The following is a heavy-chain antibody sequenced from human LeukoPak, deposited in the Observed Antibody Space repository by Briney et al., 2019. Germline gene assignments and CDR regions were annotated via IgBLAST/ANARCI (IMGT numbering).Heavy chain of an antibody. CDR3: AKRSCSDVACYHYFDY. Sequence: PGGSLRLSCAASGFTFSSYWMTWVRQAPGKGLEWVSAISSSADTTYYADSAKGRFTISRDNSKNTLDLHMSSLRAEDTAVYYCAKRSCSDVACYHYFDYWGQGTLVTVSS. CDR2: ISSSADTT. V-gene: IGHV3-23*01. J-gene: IGHJ4*02. D-gene: IGHD2-15*01. CDR1: GFTFSSYW.